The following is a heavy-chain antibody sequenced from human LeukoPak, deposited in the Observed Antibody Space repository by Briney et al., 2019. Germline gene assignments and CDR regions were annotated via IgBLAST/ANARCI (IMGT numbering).Heavy chain of an antibody. D-gene: IGHD3-22*01. Sequence: GGSLRLSCAASGFTFSSYWMSWVRQAPGKGLEWVSYISSSSSTIYYADSVKGRFTVSRDNAKNSLYLQMNSLRAEDTAIYYCARGLHSRLYDSSVYYPYWGQGTLVTVSS. CDR2: ISSSSSTI. CDR3: ARGLHSRLYDSSVYYPY. V-gene: IGHV3-48*01. J-gene: IGHJ4*02. CDR1: GFTFSSYW.